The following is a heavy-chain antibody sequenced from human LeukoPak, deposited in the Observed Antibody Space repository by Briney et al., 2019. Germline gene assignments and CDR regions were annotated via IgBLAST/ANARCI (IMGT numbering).Heavy chain of an antibody. J-gene: IGHJ4*02. CDR3: ARGRGGYNLVDY. D-gene: IGHD5-24*01. CDR2: INPNSGGP. CDR1: GYTFTGYY. Sequence: GASVKVSCKASGYTFTGYYTHWVRQAPGQGLELMGWINPNSGGPNYAQKFQGRVTMTRDTSISTAYMELSSLKSDDTAVYFCARGRGGYNLVDYWGQGTLVTVSS. V-gene: IGHV1-2*02.